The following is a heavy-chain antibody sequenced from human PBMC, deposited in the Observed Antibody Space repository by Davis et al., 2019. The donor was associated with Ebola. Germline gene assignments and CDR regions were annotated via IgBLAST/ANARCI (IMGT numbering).Heavy chain of an antibody. CDR2: IYYSGST. V-gene: IGHV4-39*07. CDR1: GGSISSSSYY. D-gene: IGHD3-3*01. J-gene: IGHJ5*02. CDR3: AGGITIFGVVAFDP. Sequence: PSETLSLTCTVSGGSISSSSYYWGWIRQPPGKGLEWIGSIYYSGSTYYNPSLKSRVTISVDTSKNQFSLKLSSVTAADTAVYYCAGGITIFGVVAFDPWGQGTLVTVSS.